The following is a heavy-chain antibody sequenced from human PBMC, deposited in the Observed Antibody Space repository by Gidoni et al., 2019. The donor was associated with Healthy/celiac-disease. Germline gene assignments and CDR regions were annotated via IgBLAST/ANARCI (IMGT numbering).Heavy chain of an antibody. J-gene: IGHJ3*02. CDR2: ISWNSGSI. D-gene: IGHD6-19*01. CDR1: GFTFDDYA. CDR3: AKGSSGWYDNAFDI. V-gene: IGHV3-9*01. Sequence: EVQLVESGGGLVQPGRSLRLSCAASGFTFDDYAIHWVRQAPGKGLEWVSGISWNSGSIGYADSVKGRFTISRDNAKNSLYLQMNSLRAEDTALYYCAKGSSGWYDNAFDIWGQGTMVTVSS.